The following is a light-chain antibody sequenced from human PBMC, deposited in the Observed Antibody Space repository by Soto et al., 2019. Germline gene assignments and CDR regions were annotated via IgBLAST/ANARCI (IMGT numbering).Light chain of an antibody. CDR1: GSDIGAYNF. V-gene: IGLV2-8*01. J-gene: IGLJ3*02. CDR3: YSYAGRNIWV. Sequence: QSALAQPPSASGSPGQSVTLACTGSGSDIGAYNFVSWYQQHPGKAPKLMIFGVTERPSGVPDRFSGSKSGNTASLTVSGLKADDEAVYYCYSYAGRNIWVFVGGTKVTVL. CDR2: GVT.